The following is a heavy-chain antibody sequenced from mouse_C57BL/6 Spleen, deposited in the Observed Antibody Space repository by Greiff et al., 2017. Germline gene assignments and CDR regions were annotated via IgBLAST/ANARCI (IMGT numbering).Heavy chain of an antibody. Sequence: QVQLKESGAELARPGASVKLSCKASGYTFTSYGISWVKQRTGQGLEWIGEIYPRSGNTYYNEKFKGKATLTADKSSSTAYMELRSLTSEDSAVYFCARLTVFFDYWGQGTTLTVSA. J-gene: IGHJ2*01. CDR2: IYPRSGNT. V-gene: IGHV1-81*01. CDR3: ARLTVFFDY. CDR1: GYTFTSYG. D-gene: IGHD4-1*01.